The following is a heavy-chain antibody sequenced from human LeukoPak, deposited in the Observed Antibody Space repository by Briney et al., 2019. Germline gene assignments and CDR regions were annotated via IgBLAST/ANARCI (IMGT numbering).Heavy chain of an antibody. D-gene: IGHD5-24*01. CDR1: GYSFTTYW. J-gene: IGHJ4*02. Sequence: GESLKISCKGSGYSFTTYWIAWVRQMPGKVLGWMGFVYPGDSDTRYSPSFQGQVTISADKSINTTYLQWSSLKASDTAMYYCARQSAGRDGYKDYWGQGTLVTVSS. CDR3: ARQSAGRDGYKDY. V-gene: IGHV5-51*01. CDR2: VYPGDSDT.